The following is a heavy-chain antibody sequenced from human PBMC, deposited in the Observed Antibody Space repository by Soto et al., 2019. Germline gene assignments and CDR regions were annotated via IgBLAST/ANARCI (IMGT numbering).Heavy chain of an antibody. CDR3: ARVEKYSRYDYYFDY. D-gene: IGHD5-12*01. J-gene: IGHJ4*02. Sequence: PSETLSLTCTVSGGSISSYYWSWIRQPPGKGLEWIGYIYYSGSTDYNPSLKSRGTISVDTSKNQFSLKLSSVTAADTAVYYCARVEKYSRYDYYFDYWDQGTLVTVSS. CDR2: IYYSGST. CDR1: GGSISSYY. V-gene: IGHV4-59*01.